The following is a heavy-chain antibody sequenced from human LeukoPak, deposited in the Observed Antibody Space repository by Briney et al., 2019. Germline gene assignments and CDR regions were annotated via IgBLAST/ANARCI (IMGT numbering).Heavy chain of an antibody. V-gene: IGHV3-11*01. D-gene: IGHD2/OR15-2a*01. J-gene: IGHJ6*02. CDR2: ISSSGDSV. CDR3: AREVVIVPDYYYYGLDV. Sequence: PGGSLRLSCAASGFTFSDYYMNWIRQAPGKGLEWISYISSSGDSVYFADSVRGRFTISRDNAKNSLYLQMNSLRVEDTAVYYCAREVVIVPDYYYYGLDVWGQETTVTVSS. CDR1: GFTFSDYY.